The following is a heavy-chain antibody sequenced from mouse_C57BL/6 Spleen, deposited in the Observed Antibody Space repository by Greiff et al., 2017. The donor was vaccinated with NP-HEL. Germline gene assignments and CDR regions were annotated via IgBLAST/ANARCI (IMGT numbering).Heavy chain of an antibody. Sequence: VQLQQSGAELVKPGASVKLSCKASGYTFTSYWMHWVKQRPGQGLEWIGMIHPTSGSTNYNEKFKSKATLTVDKSSSTAYMQLSSLTSEDSAVYYCARGILLREDYFDYWGQGTTLTVSS. J-gene: IGHJ2*01. D-gene: IGHD1-1*01. CDR3: ARGILLREDYFDY. CDR2: IHPTSGST. V-gene: IGHV1-64*01. CDR1: GYTFTSYW.